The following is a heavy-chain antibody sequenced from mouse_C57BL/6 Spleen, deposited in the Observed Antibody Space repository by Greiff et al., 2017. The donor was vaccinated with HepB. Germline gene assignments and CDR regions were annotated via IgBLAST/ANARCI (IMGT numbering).Heavy chain of an antibody. CDR2: INPNNGGT. V-gene: IGHV1-26*01. J-gene: IGHJ2*01. CDR3: ARDYYFDY. Sequence: EVQLQQSGPELAKPGASVKISCKASGYTFTDYYMNWVKQSHGKSLEWIGDINPNNGGTSYNQKFKGKATLTVDKSSSTAYMELRSLTSEDSAVYYCARDYYFDYWGQGTTLTVSS. CDR1: GYTFTDYY.